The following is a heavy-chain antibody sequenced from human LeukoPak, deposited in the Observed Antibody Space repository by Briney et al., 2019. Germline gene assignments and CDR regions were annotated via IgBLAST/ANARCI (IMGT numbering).Heavy chain of an antibody. D-gene: IGHD6-6*01. CDR3: ARAQGQLGPWEGVDP. V-gene: IGHV3-11*04. J-gene: IGHJ5*02. CDR2: ISSSGSTI. Sequence: KPSETLSLTCTVSGGSISSYYWSWIRQPPGKGLEWVSYISSSGSTIYYADSVKGRFTISRDNAKNSLYLQMNSLRAEDTAVYYCARAQGQLGPWEGVDPWGQGTLVTASS. CDR1: GGSISSYY.